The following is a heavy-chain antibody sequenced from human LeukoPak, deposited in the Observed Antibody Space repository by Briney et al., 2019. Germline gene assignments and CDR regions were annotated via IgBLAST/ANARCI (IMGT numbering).Heavy chain of an antibody. CDR1: GLTFSSYA. D-gene: IGHD3-22*01. Sequence: GGSLRLSCAASGLTFSSYAMSWVRQAPGKGLEWVSAISGSGGSTYYADSVKGRFTISRDNSKNTLYLQMNSLRAEDTAVYYCAKEYYYDSSGYHRPPNWFDPWGQGTLVTVSS. J-gene: IGHJ5*02. V-gene: IGHV3-23*01. CDR2: ISGSGGST. CDR3: AKEYYYDSSGYHRPPNWFDP.